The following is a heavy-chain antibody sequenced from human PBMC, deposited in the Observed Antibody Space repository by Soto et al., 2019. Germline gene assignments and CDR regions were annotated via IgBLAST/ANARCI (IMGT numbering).Heavy chain of an antibody. CDR3: ARTEDSYGYGDYYYGMDV. CDR2: INPSGGST. J-gene: IGHJ6*02. D-gene: IGHD5-18*01. Sequence: GASVKVSWKASGYTFTSYYMHWVRQAPGQGLEWMGIINPSGGSTSYAQKFQGRVTMTRDTSTSTVYMELSSLRSEDTAVYYCARTEDSYGYGDYYYGMDVWGQGTTVTVSS. CDR1: GYTFTSYY. V-gene: IGHV1-46*01.